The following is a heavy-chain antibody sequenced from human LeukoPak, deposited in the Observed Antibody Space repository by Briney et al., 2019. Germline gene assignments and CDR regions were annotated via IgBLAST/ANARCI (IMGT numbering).Heavy chain of an antibody. CDR3: ARDQPTYGDPFDY. Sequence: GGSLRLSCAASGFTFSSCSMNWVRQAPGKGLEWVSYISSSSSTIYYADSVKGRFTISRDNAKNSLYLQMNSLRAEDTAVYYCARDQPTYGDPFDYWGQGTLVTVSS. J-gene: IGHJ4*02. V-gene: IGHV3-48*04. CDR1: GFTFSSCS. D-gene: IGHD4-17*01. CDR2: ISSSSSTI.